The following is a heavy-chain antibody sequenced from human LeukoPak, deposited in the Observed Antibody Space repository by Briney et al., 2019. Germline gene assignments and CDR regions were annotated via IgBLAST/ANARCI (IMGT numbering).Heavy chain of an antibody. V-gene: IGHV3-30*04. Sequence: PGGSLRLSCAASGFTFSSYAMRWVRQAPGKGLERVAFISYDGSNKYYADSVKGRFTISRDNSKNTLYLQMNSLRAEDTAVYYCVICSGGSCYSRWLDMGDQGTMVTVSS. CDR2: ISYDGSNK. CDR1: GFTFSSYA. J-gene: IGHJ3*02. D-gene: IGHD2-15*01. CDR3: VICSGGSCYSRWLDM.